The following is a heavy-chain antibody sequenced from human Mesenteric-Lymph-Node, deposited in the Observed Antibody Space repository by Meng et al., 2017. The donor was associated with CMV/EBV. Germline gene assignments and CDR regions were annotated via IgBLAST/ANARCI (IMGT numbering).Heavy chain of an antibody. J-gene: IGHJ4*02. CDR1: AATGDGWSCD. CDR2: IYTSESA. Sequence: VSAATGDGWSCDCRWARQPPERGGEGIENIYTSESADNNRSLTSRVAILVDKAKIKFSLNLNSVTAADKAAYYCARVKGRTGYFDSWGQGTLVTVSS. CDR3: ARVKGRTGYFDS. D-gene: IGHD3-10*01. V-gene: IGHV4-61*05.